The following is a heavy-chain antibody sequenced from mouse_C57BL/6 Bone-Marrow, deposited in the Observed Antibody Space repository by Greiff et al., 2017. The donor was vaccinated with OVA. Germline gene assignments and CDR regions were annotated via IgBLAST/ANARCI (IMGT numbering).Heavy chain of an antibody. J-gene: IGHJ4*01. CDR3: ARVTTVVARDCYSMDY. D-gene: IGHD1-1*01. V-gene: IGHV1-61*01. CDR1: GYTFTSYW. Sequence: QVQLQQPGAELVRPGSSVKLSCKASGYTFTSYWMDWVKQRPGQGLEWIGNIYPSDSETHYNQKFKDKATLTVDKSSSTAYMQLISLTSEDSAVYSCARVTTVVARDCYSMDYWGQGTSVTVSS. CDR2: IYPSDSET.